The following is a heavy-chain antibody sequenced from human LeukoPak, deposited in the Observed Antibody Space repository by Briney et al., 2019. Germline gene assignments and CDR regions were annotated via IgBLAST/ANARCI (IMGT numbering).Heavy chain of an antibody. Sequence: PGWSLRLSCAASGFTFRTYAMSWVRQAPGKGLEWVSAISGNTISTYYADSVKGRFTISRDNSKNTLYLQMSGLTADDTAIYYCAKESASCNWSFYYFDHWGQGTLVAVSS. CDR3: AKESASCNWSFYYFDH. D-gene: IGHD1-1*01. CDR2: ISGNTIST. J-gene: IGHJ4*02. CDR1: GFTFRTYA. V-gene: IGHV3-23*01.